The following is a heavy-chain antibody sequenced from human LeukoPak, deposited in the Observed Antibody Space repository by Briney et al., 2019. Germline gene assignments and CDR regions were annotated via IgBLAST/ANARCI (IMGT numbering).Heavy chain of an antibody. CDR1: EFTSELTFSSYV. D-gene: IGHD1-7*01. CDR2: ISGSGDNP. CDR3: TTHNWNYVSLAAR. Sequence: GGSLRLSCAASEFTSELTFSSYVMSWVRQAPGKGLEWVSSISGSGDNPYYADSVKGRFTISRDNSKNTLYLQMNSLKTEDTAVYYCTTHNWNYVSLAARWGQGTLVTVSS. V-gene: IGHV3-23*01. J-gene: IGHJ4*02.